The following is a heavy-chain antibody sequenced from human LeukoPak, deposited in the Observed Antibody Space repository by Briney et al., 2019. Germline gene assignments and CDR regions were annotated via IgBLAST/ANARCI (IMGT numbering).Heavy chain of an antibody. V-gene: IGHV3-15*01. CDR3: TRDFGPQVGATDY. CDR2: IWSMTDGGTT. J-gene: IGHJ4*02. CDR1: GFTFSHAW. Sequence: GGSLRLSCAASGFTFSHAWMTWVRQAPGKGLEWVGRIWSMTDGGTTEYAAPVKGRFTISREDSKNIAYLQMNSLKTEDTAVYFCTRDFGPQVGATDYWGQGTLVTVSS. D-gene: IGHD1-26*01.